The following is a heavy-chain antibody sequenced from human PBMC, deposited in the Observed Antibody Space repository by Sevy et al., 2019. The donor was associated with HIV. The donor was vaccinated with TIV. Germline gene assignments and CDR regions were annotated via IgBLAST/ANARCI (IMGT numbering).Heavy chain of an antibody. CDR2: IKADGSAT. CDR3: ARDSPGYGGYAY. V-gene: IGHV3-7*01. Sequence: GGSLRLSCAASGFTFSTYWMTWVRQAPGQGLEWVANIKADGSATYYGDSVKGRFTISRDNAKNSLYLQVNNLRAEDTAVYYCARDSPGYGGYAYWGQGTLVTVSS. J-gene: IGHJ4*02. D-gene: IGHD5-12*01. CDR1: GFTFSTYW.